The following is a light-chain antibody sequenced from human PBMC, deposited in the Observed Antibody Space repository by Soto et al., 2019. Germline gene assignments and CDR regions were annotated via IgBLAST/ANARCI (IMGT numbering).Light chain of an antibody. Sequence: QSALTQPASVSGSPGQSITISCTGTSSDVGGYNSVSWYQQHPGKAPKLMIYEVSTRPSGVSNRFSGSKSCNTASLTISGLQAEDEADYYCSSYTSSSTLVFGGGTKVTVL. J-gene: IGLJ3*02. V-gene: IGLV2-14*01. CDR3: SSYTSSSTLV. CDR1: SSDVGGYNS. CDR2: EVS.